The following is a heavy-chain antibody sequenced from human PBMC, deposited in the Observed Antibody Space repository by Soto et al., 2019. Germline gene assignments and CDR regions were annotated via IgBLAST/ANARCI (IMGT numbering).Heavy chain of an antibody. CDR3: ASPLRWRSWVPGPQPPPPPYYYYGMDV. CDR2: IIPIFGTA. J-gene: IGHJ6*02. CDR1: GGTFSSYA. V-gene: IGHV1-69*13. Sequence: GASVKVSCKASGGTFSSYAISWVRQAPGQGLEWMGGIIPIFGTANYAQKFQGRVTITADESTSTAYMELSSLRSEDTAVYYCASPLRWRSWVPGPQPPPPPYYYYGMDVWGQGTTVTVSS. D-gene: IGHD2-2*01.